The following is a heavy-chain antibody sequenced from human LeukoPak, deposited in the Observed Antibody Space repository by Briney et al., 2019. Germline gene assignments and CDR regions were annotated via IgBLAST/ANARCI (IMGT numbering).Heavy chain of an antibody. CDR3: AREGYYDYVWGSYRFNGNHYDY. CDR1: GYTFTGYY. Sequence: GASVKVSCKASGYTFTGYYMHWVRQAPGQGLEWMGWINPNSGGTNYAQKFQGRVTMTRDTSISTAYMELSRLRSDDTAVYYCAREGYYDYVWGSYRFNGNHYDYWGQGTLVTVSS. D-gene: IGHD3-16*02. V-gene: IGHV1-2*02. CDR2: INPNSGGT. J-gene: IGHJ4*02.